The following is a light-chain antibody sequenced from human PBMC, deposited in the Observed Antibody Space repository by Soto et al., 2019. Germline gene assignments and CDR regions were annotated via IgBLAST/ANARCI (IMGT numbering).Light chain of an antibody. CDR2: GAS. J-gene: IGKJ1*01. Sequence: EIVMTQSPATLSVSPGERATLSCRASQSVSSNLAWYQQKPGQAPRLLIYGASTRATGIPARFSGSGSVTEFTLTISSLQSEDFAVYYCQQYNNWPGTFGQGNKVEIK. V-gene: IGKV3-15*01. CDR3: QQYNNWPGT. CDR1: QSVSSN.